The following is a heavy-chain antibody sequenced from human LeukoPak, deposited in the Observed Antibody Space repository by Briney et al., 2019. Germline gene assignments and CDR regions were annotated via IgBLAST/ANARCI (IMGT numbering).Heavy chain of an antibody. CDR1: GFTFSSYG. Sequence: HPGRSLRLSCAASGFTFSSYGMHWVRQAPGKGLEWVAVISYDGSNKYYADSVKGRFTISRDNSKNMLYLQMNSLGAEDTAVYYCAKDYGDYEVAYWGQGTLVTVSS. J-gene: IGHJ4*02. CDR3: AKDYGDYEVAY. CDR2: ISYDGSNK. V-gene: IGHV3-30*18. D-gene: IGHD4-17*01.